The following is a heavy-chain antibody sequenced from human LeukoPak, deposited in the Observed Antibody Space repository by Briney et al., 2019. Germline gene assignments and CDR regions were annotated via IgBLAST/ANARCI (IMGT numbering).Heavy chain of an antibody. D-gene: IGHD4-4*01. CDR2: ISSSSSYI. J-gene: IGHJ4*02. CDR3: ASRDGRDDYRSFDY. V-gene: IGHV3-21*04. Sequence: PGGSLRLSCAASGFTFSSYSMNWVRQAPGKGLEWVSSISSSSSYIYYADSVKGRFTISRDNAKNSLYLQMNSLRAEDTAVYYCASRDGRDDYRSFDYWGQGTLVTVSS. CDR1: GFTFSSYS.